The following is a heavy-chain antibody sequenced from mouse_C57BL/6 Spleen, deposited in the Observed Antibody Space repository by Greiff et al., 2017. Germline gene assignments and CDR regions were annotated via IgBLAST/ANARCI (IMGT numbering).Heavy chain of an antibody. D-gene: IGHD1-1*01. CDR3: ASQDYYGSSFAY. Sequence: EVQLQQSGPELVKPGASVKIPCKASGYTFTDYNMDWVKQSHGKSLEWIGDINPNNGGTIYNQKFKGKATLTVDKSSSTAYMELRSLTSEDTAVYYCASQDYYGSSFAYWGQGTLVTVSA. J-gene: IGHJ3*01. CDR2: INPNNGGT. CDR1: GYTFTDYN. V-gene: IGHV1-18*01.